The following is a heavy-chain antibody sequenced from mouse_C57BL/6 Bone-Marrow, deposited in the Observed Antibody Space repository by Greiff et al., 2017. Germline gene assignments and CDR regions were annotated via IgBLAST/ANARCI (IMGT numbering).Heavy chain of an antibody. CDR1: GYTFTSYW. J-gene: IGHJ1*03. Sequence: QVQLQQPGAELVKPGASVKLSCKASGYTFTSYWMQWVKQRPGQGLEWIGEIDPSASYTNYNQKFKGKATLTVDTSSSTAYMQLSSLTSEDSAVYYCARMQDCNWDWDFDVWGTGTTVTVSS. CDR2: IDPSASYT. V-gene: IGHV1-50*01. CDR3: ARMQDCNWDWDFDV. D-gene: IGHD4-1*01.